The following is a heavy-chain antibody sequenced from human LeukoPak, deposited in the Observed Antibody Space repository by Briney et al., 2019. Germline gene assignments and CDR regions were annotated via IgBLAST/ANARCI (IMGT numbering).Heavy chain of an antibody. Sequence: SETLSLTCTVSGCSISSGYYWGWIRQPPGKGLEWIGSIYHSGSTYYNPSLKSRVTMSLDTSKNQFSLKLSSVTAADTAVYYCARDGPYYYDSSGYYDAFDIWGQGTMVTVSS. CDR3: ARDGPYYYDSSGYYDAFDI. J-gene: IGHJ3*02. V-gene: IGHV4-38-2*02. D-gene: IGHD3-22*01. CDR2: IYHSGST. CDR1: GCSISSGYY.